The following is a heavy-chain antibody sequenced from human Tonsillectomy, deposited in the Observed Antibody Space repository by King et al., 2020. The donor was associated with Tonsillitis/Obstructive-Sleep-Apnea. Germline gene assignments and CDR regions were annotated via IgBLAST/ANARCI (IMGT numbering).Heavy chain of an antibody. V-gene: IGHV3-30*04. J-gene: IGHJ4*02. CDR2: ISYDGSNK. Sequence: VQLVQSGGGVVQPGRSLRLSCAASGFTFSSYAMHWVRQAPGKGLEWVAVISYDGSNKYYADSVKGRFTSSRDNSKNTLYLQMNSQSAEETAVYYCTRAVLMVYAKGGYFDYWGQGPLVTVSS. CDR3: TRAVLMVYAKGGYFDY. D-gene: IGHD2-8*01. CDR1: GFTFSSYA.